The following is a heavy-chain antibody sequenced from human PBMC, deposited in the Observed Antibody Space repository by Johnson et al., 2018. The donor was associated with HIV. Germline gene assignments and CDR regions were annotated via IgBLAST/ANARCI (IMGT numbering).Heavy chain of an antibody. V-gene: IGHV3-20*04. J-gene: IGHJ3*02. Sequence: VQLVESGGGVVRPGGSLRLSCAASGFTFDDYGMSWVRQAPGEGLEWVSGINWNGGSTGYADSVKGRFTISRDNAKNSLYMQMNSLRAEDTALYYCARRDGFDYGNAFDIWGQGTMVTVSS. CDR1: GFTFDDYG. CDR2: INWNGGST. D-gene: IGHD5-12*01. CDR3: ARRDGFDYGNAFDI.